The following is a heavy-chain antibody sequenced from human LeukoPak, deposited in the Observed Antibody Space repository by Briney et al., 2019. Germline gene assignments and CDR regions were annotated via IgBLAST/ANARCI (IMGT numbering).Heavy chain of an antibody. CDR1: GFTLSDYY. CDR2: INTYT. D-gene: IGHD2-2*01. V-gene: IGHV3-11*06. CDR3: ARVGYCSGNTCYATYDY. J-gene: IGHJ4*02. Sequence: GGSLRLSCAASGFTLSDYYMSWIRQAPGKGLEWVSYINTYTNYADSVKGRFTISRDNAKNTLYLQMNSLRAEDTAVYYCARVGYCSGNTCYATYDYWGQGTLVTVSS.